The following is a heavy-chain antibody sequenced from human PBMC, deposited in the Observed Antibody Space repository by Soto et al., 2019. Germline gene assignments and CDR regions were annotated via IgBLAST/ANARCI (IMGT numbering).Heavy chain of an antibody. J-gene: IGHJ5*02. CDR2: IIPIFGTA. CDR1: GGTFSSYA. V-gene: IGHV1-69*13. Sequence: ASVKVSCKASGGTFSSYAISWVRQAPGQGLEWMGGIIPIFGTANYAQKFQGRVTITADESTSTAYMELSSLRSEDTAVYYCARDQNRGNWFDPWGQGTLVTVSS. CDR3: ARDQNRGNWFDP.